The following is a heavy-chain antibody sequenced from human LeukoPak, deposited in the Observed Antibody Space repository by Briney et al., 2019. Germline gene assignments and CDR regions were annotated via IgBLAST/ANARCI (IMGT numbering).Heavy chain of an antibody. J-gene: IGHJ6*02. CDR3: ANPQLWFGELSRYYYYGMDV. Sequence: GGSLRLSCAASGFIFSSYAMSWVRQAPGKGLEWVSAISGSGGSTYYADSVKGRFTISRDNSKNTLYLQMNSLRAEDTAVYYCANPQLWFGELSRYYYYGMDVWGQGTTVTVSS. V-gene: IGHV3-23*01. D-gene: IGHD3-10*01. CDR2: ISGSGGST. CDR1: GFIFSSYA.